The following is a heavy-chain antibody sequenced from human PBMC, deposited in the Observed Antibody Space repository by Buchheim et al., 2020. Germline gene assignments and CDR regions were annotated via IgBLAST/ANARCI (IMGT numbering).Heavy chain of an antibody. J-gene: IGHJ6*02. V-gene: IGHV3-23*01. Sequence: EVQLLESGGGLVQPGGSLRLSCIVSGFSFSTYAIYWVRQAPGKGLEWVSVISGSGDRTYYPDSVKGRFTVSRDNSKNTLHLQLNSLRVEDTAVYYCAKQGKMAAPVPLYGMDVWGQGTT. CDR1: GFSFSTYA. CDR3: AKQGKMAAPVPLYGMDV. D-gene: IGHD6-13*01. CDR2: ISGSGDRT.